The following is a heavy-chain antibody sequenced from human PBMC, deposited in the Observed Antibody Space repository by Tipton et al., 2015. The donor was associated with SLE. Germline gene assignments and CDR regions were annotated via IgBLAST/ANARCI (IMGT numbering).Heavy chain of an antibody. CDR2: IYTSGST. Sequence: TLSLTCTVSGGSISSGSYYWRWIRQPAGNGLEWIGRIYTSGSTNYNPSLKSRVTISVDTSKNQFSLKLSSVTAAGTAVYYCARSQQLSYMDVWGKGTTVTVSS. J-gene: IGHJ6*03. CDR1: GGSISSGSYY. D-gene: IGHD6-13*01. CDR3: ARSQQLSYMDV. V-gene: IGHV4-61*02.